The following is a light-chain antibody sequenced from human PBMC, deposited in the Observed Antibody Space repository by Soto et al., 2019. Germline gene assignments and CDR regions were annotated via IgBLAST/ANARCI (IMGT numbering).Light chain of an antibody. J-gene: IGKJ5*01. Sequence: DTVMTQSPFSLPVTPGEPASISCRSSQSLLHSNGYKYLDWYLQKPGQSPQLMFYMSSNRASGVPDRLSGDGSGTEFTLKISRVEADDVGVYYWMQALRSPYTFGQGTRLEIK. CDR1: QSLLHSNGYKY. V-gene: IGKV2-28*01. CDR2: MSS. CDR3: MQALRSPYT.